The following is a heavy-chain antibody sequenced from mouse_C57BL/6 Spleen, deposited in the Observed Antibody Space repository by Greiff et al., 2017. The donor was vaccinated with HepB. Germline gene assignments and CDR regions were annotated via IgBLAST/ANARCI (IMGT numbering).Heavy chain of an antibody. Sequence: DVKLVESGGGLVKPGGSLKLSCAASGFTFSSYTMSWVRQTPEKRLEWVATISGGGGNTYYPDSVKGRFTISRDNAKNTLYLQMSSLRSEDTALYYCARQGLTGERYFDYWGQGTTLTVSS. CDR3: ARQGLTGERYFDY. D-gene: IGHD4-1*01. CDR1: GFTFSSYT. J-gene: IGHJ2*01. CDR2: ISGGGGNT. V-gene: IGHV5-9*01.